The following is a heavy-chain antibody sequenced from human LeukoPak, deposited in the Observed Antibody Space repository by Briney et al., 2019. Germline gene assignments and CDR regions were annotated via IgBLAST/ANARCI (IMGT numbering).Heavy chain of an antibody. V-gene: IGHV4-59*01. J-gene: IGHJ3*02. CDR3: ATGSSSETSDAFDI. D-gene: IGHD6-6*01. CDR2: IYYSGTT. CDR1: GDSISSYY. Sequence: SETLSLTCTVSGDSISSYYWTWIRQPPGKGLEWIGYIYYSGTTYYSPSLNSRVTMSVDTSQNQLSLKLTSVTAADTAVYYCATGSSSETSDAFDIWGQGTMVTVSS.